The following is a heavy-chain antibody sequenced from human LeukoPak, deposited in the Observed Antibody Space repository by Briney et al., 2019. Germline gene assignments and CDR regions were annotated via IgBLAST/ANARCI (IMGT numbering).Heavy chain of an antibody. D-gene: IGHD6-13*01. J-gene: IGHJ6*03. CDR3: ARAPLRAARKYYMDV. CDR2: IIPIFGTA. V-gene: IGHV1-69*05. CDR1: GGTFSSYA. Sequence: SVKVSCKASGGTFSSYAISWVRQAPGQGLEWMGGIIPIFGTANYAQKFQGRVTITTDKSTSTAYMELSSLRSEDTAVYYCARAPLRAARKYYMDVWGKGTTVTVSS.